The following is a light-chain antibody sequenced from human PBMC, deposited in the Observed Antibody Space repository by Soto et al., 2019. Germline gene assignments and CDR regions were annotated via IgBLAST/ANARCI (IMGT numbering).Light chain of an antibody. CDR3: SAWDASLNGYV. CDR1: SSNIGSKT. CDR2: SNY. V-gene: IGLV1-44*01. Sequence: QPVLTQPPSASGTPGQRVTISFSGSSSNIGSKTVNWYQQLPGTAPKLLIYSNYQRPSGVPDRFSGSKSGTSASLAISGLPSEDEADYYCSAWDASLNGYVFGTGTKLTVL. J-gene: IGLJ1*01.